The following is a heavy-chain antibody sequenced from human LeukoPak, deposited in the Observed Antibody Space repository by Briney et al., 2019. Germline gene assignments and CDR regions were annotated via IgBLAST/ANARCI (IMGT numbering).Heavy chain of an antibody. D-gene: IGHD5-24*01. Sequence: ASVKVSCKASGYTFTGYYMHWVRQAPGQGLEWMGRINPNSGGTNYAQKFQGRATMTRDTSISTAYMELSRLRSDDTAVYYCATYGRDGYNAPFDYWGQGTLVTVSS. CDR2: INPNSGGT. V-gene: IGHV1-2*06. J-gene: IGHJ4*02. CDR1: GYTFTGYY. CDR3: ATYGRDGYNAPFDY.